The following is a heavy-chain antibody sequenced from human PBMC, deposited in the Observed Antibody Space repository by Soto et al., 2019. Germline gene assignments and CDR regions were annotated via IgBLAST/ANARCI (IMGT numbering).Heavy chain of an antibody. CDR2: ISGSGGST. D-gene: IGHD2-15*01. V-gene: IGHV3-23*01. J-gene: IGHJ4*02. CDR1: GFTFSSYA. CDR3: AIVVACSPY. Sequence: EVQLLESGGGLVQPGGSLRLSCAASGFTFSSYAMSWVRQAPGKGLEWVSAISGSGGSTSYADSVKGRSTISRDTSQNTRYMPMNSSRAKDTAVYYCAIVVACSPYWAQGTLATVSS.